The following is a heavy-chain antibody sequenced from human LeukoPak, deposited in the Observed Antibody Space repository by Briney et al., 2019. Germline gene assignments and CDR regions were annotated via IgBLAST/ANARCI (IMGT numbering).Heavy chain of an antibody. D-gene: IGHD3-22*01. CDR2: MNPNSGNT. CDR3: ARATRMPHYDSSGYYLDY. V-gene: IGHV1-8*03. J-gene: IGHJ4*02. CDR1: GYTFTSYD. Sequence: ASVNVSCKTSGYTFTSYDINWVRQATGQGLEWMGWMNPNSGNTGYAQKFQGRVTITRNTSISTAYMELSSLRSEDTAVYYCARATRMPHYDSSGYYLDYWGQGTLVTVSS.